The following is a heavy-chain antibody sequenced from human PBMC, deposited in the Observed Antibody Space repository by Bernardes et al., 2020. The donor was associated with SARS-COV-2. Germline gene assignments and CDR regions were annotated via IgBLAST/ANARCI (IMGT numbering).Heavy chain of an antibody. CDR2: ISWNSGSI. V-gene: IGHV3-9*01. J-gene: IGHJ4*02. CDR3: AKERDIVATISRGPFDY. D-gene: IGHD5-12*01. Sequence: GGSLRLSCAASGFTFDDYAMHWVRQAPGKGLEWVSGISWNSGSIGYADSVKGRFTISRDNAKNSLYLQMNSLRAEDTALYYCAKERDIVATISRGPFDYWGQGTLVTVSS. CDR1: GFTFDDYA.